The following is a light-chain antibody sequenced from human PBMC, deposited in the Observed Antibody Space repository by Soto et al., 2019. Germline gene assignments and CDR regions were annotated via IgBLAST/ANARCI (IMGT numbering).Light chain of an antibody. J-gene: IGKJ4*01. Sequence: EILLTQSPCTLALSPGERATLSCRASQSVSSGYLAWYQQKPGHAPSLLIYGASSRATGIPDRLSGSGSGTVFTLTISRLEPEDFALYYCQQYGGSLTFGGGTKVDIK. V-gene: IGKV3-20*01. CDR3: QQYGGSLT. CDR2: GAS. CDR1: QSVSSGY.